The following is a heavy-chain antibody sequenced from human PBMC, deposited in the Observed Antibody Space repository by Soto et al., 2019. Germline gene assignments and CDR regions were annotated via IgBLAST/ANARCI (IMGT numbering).Heavy chain of an antibody. CDR1: GYTFTSYG. V-gene: IGHV1-18*01. CDR2: ISAYNGNT. J-gene: IGHJ4*02. CDR3: ARAGEDDYVWGSYRSFDF. D-gene: IGHD3-16*02. Sequence: QVQLVQSGAEVKKPGASVKVSCKAPGYTFTSYGISWVRQAPGQGLEWMGWISAYNGNTNYAQKLQGRVTMTTDTSTSTAYMELRSLRSDDTAVNYCARAGEDDYVWGSYRSFDFWGQGTLVTVSS.